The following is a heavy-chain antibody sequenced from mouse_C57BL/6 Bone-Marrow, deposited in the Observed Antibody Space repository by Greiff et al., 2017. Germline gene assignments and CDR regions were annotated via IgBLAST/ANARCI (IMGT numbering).Heavy chain of an antibody. D-gene: IGHD2-5*01. CDR3: ARPYYSNYWYFDV. CDR1: GYTFTSYW. V-gene: IGHV1-55*01. J-gene: IGHJ1*03. CDR2: IYPGSGST. Sequence: VQLQQPGAELVKPGASVKMSCKASGYTFTSYWITWVKQRPGQGLEWIGDIYPGSGSTNYNEKFKRKATLTVDTSSSTAYMQLSRLTSEDSAVYYCARPYYSNYWYFDVWGTGTTVTVSS.